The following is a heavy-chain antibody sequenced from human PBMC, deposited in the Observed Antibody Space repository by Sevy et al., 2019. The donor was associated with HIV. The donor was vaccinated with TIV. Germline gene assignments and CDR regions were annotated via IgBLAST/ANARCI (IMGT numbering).Heavy chain of an antibody. CDR2: MNSNSGNT. Sequence: ASVKVSCKASGYTFTSYDINWVRQATGQGLEWMGWMNSNSGNTGYAQKFQGRVTMTRNTSISTAYMELSSLRSEDTAVYYCARYYYDSSGYYDYNCMDVWGQGTTVTVSS. CDR1: GYTFTSYD. V-gene: IGHV1-8*01. D-gene: IGHD3-22*01. CDR3: ARYYYDSSGYYDYNCMDV. J-gene: IGHJ6*02.